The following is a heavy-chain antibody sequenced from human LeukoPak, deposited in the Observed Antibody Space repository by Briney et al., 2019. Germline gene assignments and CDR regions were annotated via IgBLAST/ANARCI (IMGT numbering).Heavy chain of an antibody. CDR2: IYTSGST. Sequence: SETLSLTCTVSGGSISSGSYYWSWIRQPAGKGLEWIGRIYTSGSTNYNPSLKSRVTISVDTSKNQFSLKLSSVTAADTAVYYCAREGYSGSYFYWGQGTLVTVSS. CDR3: AREGYSGSYFY. CDR1: GGSISSGSYY. V-gene: IGHV4-61*02. J-gene: IGHJ4*02. D-gene: IGHD1-26*01.